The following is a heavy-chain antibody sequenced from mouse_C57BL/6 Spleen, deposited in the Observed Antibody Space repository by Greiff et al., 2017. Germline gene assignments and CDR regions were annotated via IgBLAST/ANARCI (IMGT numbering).Heavy chain of an antibody. CDR1: GFSLTSYG. D-gene: IGHD2-4*01. V-gene: IGHV2-2*01. J-gene: IGHJ1*03. CDR2: IWSGGST. CDR3: ARKYEYGNWYFDV. Sequence: VQRVESGPGLVQPSQSLSITCTVSGFSLTSYGVHWVRQSPGKGLEWLGVIWSGGSTDYNAAFISRLSISKDNSKSQVFFKMNSLQADDTAIYYCARKYEYGNWYFDVWGTGTTVTVSS.